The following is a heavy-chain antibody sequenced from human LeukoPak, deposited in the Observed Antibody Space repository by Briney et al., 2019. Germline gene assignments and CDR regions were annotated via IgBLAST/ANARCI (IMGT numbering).Heavy chain of an antibody. V-gene: IGHV3-48*03. CDR1: GFTFSRFE. Sequence: GGSLRLSCAPSGFTFSRFEMNWVRQGPGKGLEWVSYISGSGSTKYYAETAKGRFTISRDNGKNSLYLQMNSLRAEDTAVYYCARDDGGVMFDSWGQGTLVTVSS. J-gene: IGHJ4*02. CDR3: ARDDGGVMFDS. CDR2: ISGSGSTK. D-gene: IGHD2-8*02.